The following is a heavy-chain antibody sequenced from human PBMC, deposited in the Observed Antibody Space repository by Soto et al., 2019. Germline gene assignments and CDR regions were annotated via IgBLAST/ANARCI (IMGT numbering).Heavy chain of an antibody. V-gene: IGHV3-13*01. CDR2: IGTAGDT. Sequence: EVQLVESGGGLVQPGGSLRLSCAASGFTFSSYDMHWVRQATGKGLEWVSAIGTAGDTYYPGSVKGRFTISRENAKNSLYLQMNSLRAEDTAVYYCARGPRPDVGAKKGDAFDIWGQGTMVTVSS. J-gene: IGHJ3*02. D-gene: IGHD1-26*01. CDR1: GFTFSSYD. CDR3: ARGPRPDVGAKKGDAFDI.